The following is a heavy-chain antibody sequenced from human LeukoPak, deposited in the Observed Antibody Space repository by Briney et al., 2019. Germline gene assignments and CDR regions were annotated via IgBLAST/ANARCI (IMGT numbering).Heavy chain of an antibody. Sequence: GGSLRLSCAASGVTFSNYGMHWVRQAPGKGLEWVALISSNGNDKLYGDSVKGRFTISRDDSKSTLYLQMNSLRVEDTAVYYCTTKIIRGNSGDDYDDWGQGTLVTVSS. CDR2: ISSNGNDK. V-gene: IGHV3-30*03. CDR1: GVTFSNYG. D-gene: IGHD5-12*01. CDR3: TTKIIRGNSGDDYDD. J-gene: IGHJ4*02.